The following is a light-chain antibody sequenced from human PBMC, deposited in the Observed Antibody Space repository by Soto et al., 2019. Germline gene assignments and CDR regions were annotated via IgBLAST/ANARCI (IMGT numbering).Light chain of an antibody. V-gene: IGKV3-20*01. CDR1: QSVSSPY. Sequence: EIVMTQSPATLSVSPGERATLSCRATQSVSSPYLAWYQQKPGQAPRLLIYGASSRATGIPDRFSGSGSGTDFTLTISRLEPEDFAMYYCQQYGSSLITFGQGTRLEI. CDR3: QQYGSSLIT. J-gene: IGKJ5*01. CDR2: GAS.